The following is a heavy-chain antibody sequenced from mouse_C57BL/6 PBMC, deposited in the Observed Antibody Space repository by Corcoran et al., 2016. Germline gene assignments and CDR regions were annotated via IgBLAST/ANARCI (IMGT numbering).Heavy chain of an antibody. D-gene: IGHD2-3*01. CDR3: ARHDGPLPFAY. Sequence: EVQLQQSGAELVKPGASVKLSCTASGFNIKDYYMHWVKQRTEQGLEWIGRIDPEDGETKYAPKFQGKATITADTSSNTAYLQLSSLTSEDTAVYYCARHDGPLPFAYWGQGTLVTVSA. J-gene: IGHJ3*01. CDR1: GFNIKDYY. V-gene: IGHV14-2*01. CDR2: IDPEDGET.